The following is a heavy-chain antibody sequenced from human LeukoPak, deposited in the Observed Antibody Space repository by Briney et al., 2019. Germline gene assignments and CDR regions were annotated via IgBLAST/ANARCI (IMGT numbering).Heavy chain of an antibody. Sequence: GGSLRLSCAASGFSVSSNYMSWARQFPGKGLELVSLFDSGGNTYYADSVRGRFTISRDNSKNTLFLQMSSLRGEDTAVYYCARDPLFGMDVWGQGTTVTVSS. CDR2: FDSGGNT. D-gene: IGHD2-21*01. CDR3: ARDPLFGMDV. J-gene: IGHJ6*02. V-gene: IGHV3-66*01. CDR1: GFSVSSNY.